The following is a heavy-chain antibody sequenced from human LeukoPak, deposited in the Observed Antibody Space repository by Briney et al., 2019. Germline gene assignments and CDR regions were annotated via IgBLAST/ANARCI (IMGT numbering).Heavy chain of an antibody. CDR1: GFTFSSYA. CDR2: ISNNGGTT. J-gene: IGHJ4*02. CDR3: ARVNGSGSYYDY. D-gene: IGHD3-10*01. Sequence: SGGSLRLSCAASGFTFSSYAMHWVRQAPGKGLEYVSAISNNGGTTYYANSVRGRFTISRDNSKNTLYLQMGSLRAEDKGVYYCARVNGSGSYYDYWGQGTLVTVSS. V-gene: IGHV3-64*01.